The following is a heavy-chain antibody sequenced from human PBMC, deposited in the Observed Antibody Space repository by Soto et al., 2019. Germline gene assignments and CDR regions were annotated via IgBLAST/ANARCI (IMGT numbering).Heavy chain of an antibody. Sequence: QVQLVQSGAEVKKPGASVKVSCKASGHTFTSYGISWVRQAPGQGLEWMGWISAYNGNTNYAQKLQGRVTMTTDTSTSPAYMELRSLRSDDTAVYYCAYLKGGSSRYGAYYGMDVWGQGTTVTVSS. CDR1: GHTFTSYG. CDR3: AYLKGGSSRYGAYYGMDV. CDR2: ISAYNGNT. V-gene: IGHV1-18*04. D-gene: IGHD6-13*01. J-gene: IGHJ6*02.